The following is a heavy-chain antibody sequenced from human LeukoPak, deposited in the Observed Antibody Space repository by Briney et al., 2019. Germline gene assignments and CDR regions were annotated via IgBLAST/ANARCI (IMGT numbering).Heavy chain of an antibody. CDR2: IYTSGST. CDR1: GGSISSYY. V-gene: IGHV4-4*07. Sequence: SETLSLTCTVSGGSISSYYWSWIRQPAGKGLEWIGRIYTSGSTNYNPSLKSRVTMSVDTSKNQFSLKLSSVTAADTAVYYCARDSLQRYFDWLLSDDAFDIWGQGTMVTVSS. D-gene: IGHD3-9*01. J-gene: IGHJ3*02. CDR3: ARDSLQRYFDWLLSDDAFDI.